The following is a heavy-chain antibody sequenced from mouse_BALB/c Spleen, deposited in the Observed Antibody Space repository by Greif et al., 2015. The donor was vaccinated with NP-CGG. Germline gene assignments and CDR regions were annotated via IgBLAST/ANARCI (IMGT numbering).Heavy chain of an antibody. CDR1: GFTFSSYG. CDR2: ISSGGSYT. D-gene: IGHD2-14*01. CDR3: YRYDWYYAMDY. J-gene: IGHJ4*01. Sequence: EVHLVESGGDLVKPGGSLKLSCAASGFTFSSYGMSWVRQTPDKRLEWVATISSGGSYTYYPDSVKGRFTISRDNAKNTLYLQMSSLKSEDTAMYYCYRYDWYYAMDYWGQGTSVTVSS. V-gene: IGHV5-6*01.